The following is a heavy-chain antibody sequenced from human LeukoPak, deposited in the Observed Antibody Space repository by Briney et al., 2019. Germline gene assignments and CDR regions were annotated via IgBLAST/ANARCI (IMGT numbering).Heavy chain of an antibody. V-gene: IGHV3-64*01. Sequence: GGSLRLSCAASGFTFSSYAMHWVRQAPGKGLEYVSAISSNGGSTYYANSVKGRFTISRDNAKNSLYLQMNSLRAEDTAVYYCAKYYYDSSGYYPSLDPWGQGTLVTVSS. D-gene: IGHD3-22*01. CDR1: GFTFSSYA. J-gene: IGHJ5*02. CDR3: AKYYYDSSGYYPSLDP. CDR2: ISSNGGST.